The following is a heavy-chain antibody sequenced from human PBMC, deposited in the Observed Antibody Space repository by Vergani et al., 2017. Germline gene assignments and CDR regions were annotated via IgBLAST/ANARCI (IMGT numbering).Heavy chain of an antibody. CDR1: GYTFTNYA. J-gene: IGHJ5*02. V-gene: IGHV7-4-1*02. D-gene: IGHD2-15*01. CDR2: INSNSGNP. CDR3: VRTRSGSCTGGSCYSGGFDP. Sequence: QVQLVQSGSEVKKPGASVKVSCRASGYTFTNYALNWVRQAPGQGLELMGWINSNSGNPTYAQGFKGRFVFSLDSSVSTSYLQINSLQPEDTAVYYCVRTRSGSCTGGSCYSGGFDPWGQGTLVTVSS.